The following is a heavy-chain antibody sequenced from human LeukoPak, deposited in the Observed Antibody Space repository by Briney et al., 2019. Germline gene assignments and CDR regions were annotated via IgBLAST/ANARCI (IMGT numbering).Heavy chain of an antibody. CDR3: ARARYCSGGSCLLFDY. Sequence: ASVKVSCKASGYTFTGYYMHWARQAPGQGLEWMGWINPNSGGTNYAQKFQGRVTMTRDTSISTAYMELSGLRSDDTAVYYCARARYCSGGSCLLFDYWGQGTLVTVSS. J-gene: IGHJ4*02. V-gene: IGHV1-2*02. CDR2: INPNSGGT. CDR1: GYTFTGYY. D-gene: IGHD2-15*01.